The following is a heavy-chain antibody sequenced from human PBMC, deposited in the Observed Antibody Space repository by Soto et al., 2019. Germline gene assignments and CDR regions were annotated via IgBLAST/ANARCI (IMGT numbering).Heavy chain of an antibody. J-gene: IGHJ4*02. CDR1: GGTFSSYS. CDR2: VIPIFGTA. V-gene: IGHV1-69*01. CDR3: ARDGGRHSGGIDY. Sequence: QVQLVQSGAEVKKPGSSVQVSCKASGGTFSSYSINWVRQAPGQGLEGMGEVIPIFGTANYAQKFQGSVTITADESTSTAYMELSSLRSEDTAVYYCARDGGRHSGGIDYWGQGTLVTVSS. D-gene: IGHD1-26*01.